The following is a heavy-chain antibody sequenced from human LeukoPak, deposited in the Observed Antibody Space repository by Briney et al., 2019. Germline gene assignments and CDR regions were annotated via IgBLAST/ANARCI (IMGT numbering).Heavy chain of an antibody. CDR3: AREGAAAGTGFYYGMDV. Sequence: GGSLRLSCAASGFTVSSNYMSWVRQAPGKGLEWVSVIYSGGSTYYADSVKGRFTISRDNSKNTLYLQMNSLRAEDTAVYYCAREGAAAGTGFYYGMDVWGQGTTVTVSS. CDR2: IYSGGST. CDR1: GFTVSSNY. D-gene: IGHD6-13*01. V-gene: IGHV3-53*05. J-gene: IGHJ6*02.